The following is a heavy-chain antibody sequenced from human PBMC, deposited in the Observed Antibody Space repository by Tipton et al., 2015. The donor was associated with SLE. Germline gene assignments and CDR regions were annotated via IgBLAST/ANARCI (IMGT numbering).Heavy chain of an antibody. V-gene: IGHV5-51*01. J-gene: IGHJ6*02. CDR1: GYSFTSYW. D-gene: IGHD3-10*01. CDR3: ARTMVRGVTSPYYGMDV. Sequence: VQLVQSGAEVKKPGESLKISCKGSGYSFTSYWIGWVRQMPGKGLEWMGTIHPGDSATTYSPSFQGQVTISADKSIRTAYLQWSSLKASATAMYYCARTMVRGVTSPYYGMDVWGQGTTVTVSS. CDR2: IHPGDSAT.